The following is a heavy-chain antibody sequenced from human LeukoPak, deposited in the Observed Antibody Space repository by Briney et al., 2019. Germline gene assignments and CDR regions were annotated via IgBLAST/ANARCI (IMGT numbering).Heavy chain of an antibody. CDR3: AKWGCSGGSCYPFDY. D-gene: IGHD2-15*01. CDR2: ICGSGGRR. J-gene: IGHJ4*02. V-gene: IGHV3-23*01. CDR1: GFTFNTYT. Sequence: PGGSLRLSCAASGFTFNTYTMRWGCEAPGKGVERGSAICGSGGRRYYADSVKGRFTISRDNSKNTLYLQMNSLRAEDTAVYYCAKWGCSGGSCYPFDYWGQGTLVTVSS.